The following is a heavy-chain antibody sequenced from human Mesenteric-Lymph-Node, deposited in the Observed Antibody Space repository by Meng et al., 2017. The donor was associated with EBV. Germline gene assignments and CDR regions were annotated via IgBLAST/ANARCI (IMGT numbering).Heavy chain of an antibody. Sequence: QVQLQQSGPGLVKPPQTLPPTCVISGDSVSSSSAAWTWIRQSPSRGLEWLGRTYYRSKWYNDYAVFVKSRITINPDTSKNQFSLQLNSVTPEDTAVYYCARGATSVFDIWGRGTLVTVAS. CDR2: TYYRSKWYN. J-gene: IGHJ2*01. V-gene: IGHV6-1*01. CDR3: ARGATSVFDI. CDR1: GDSVSSSSAA.